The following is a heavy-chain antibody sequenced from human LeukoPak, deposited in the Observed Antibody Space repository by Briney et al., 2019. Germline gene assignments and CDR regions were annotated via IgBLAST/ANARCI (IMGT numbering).Heavy chain of an antibody. V-gene: IGHV2-5*01. CDR2: IYWNDDK. CDR1: GFSLTTSGGG. Sequence: SGPTLVKPTQTLTLTCTFSGFSLTTSGGGVGWIRQPRGKALEWLAIIYWNDDKRYSPSLKSRLTITKDTSKNQVVLTMTNMDPADTATYYCAFGKGGREGYTALLGYWGQGTLVTVSS. J-gene: IGHJ4*02. D-gene: IGHD5-24*01. CDR3: AFGKGGREGYTALLGY.